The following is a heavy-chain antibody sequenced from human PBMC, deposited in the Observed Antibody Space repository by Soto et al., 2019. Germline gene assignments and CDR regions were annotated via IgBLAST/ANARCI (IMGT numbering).Heavy chain of an antibody. Sequence: QVQLQQWGAGLLKPSETLSLTCAVYGGAFSGYYWCLIRQPPGKGLEWIGEINHSGSTNYNPSLQSRVTISVDTSKNQFSLKLSSVTAADTAVYYCARSQASGYYPLDYWGQGTLVTVSS. D-gene: IGHD3-22*01. V-gene: IGHV4-34*01. CDR2: INHSGST. CDR3: ARSQASGYYPLDY. CDR1: GGAFSGYY. J-gene: IGHJ4*02.